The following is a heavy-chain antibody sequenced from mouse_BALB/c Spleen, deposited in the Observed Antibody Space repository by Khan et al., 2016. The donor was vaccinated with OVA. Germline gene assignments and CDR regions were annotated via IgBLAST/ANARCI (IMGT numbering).Heavy chain of an antibody. Sequence: EVKLLESGPGLVKPSQSLSLTCTVTGYSITSDYAWNWIRQFPGNKLEWMGYISYSGSTSYNPSLKSRISITRDTSKNQFFLQLNSVTTEDTATYYGARRGDGYYGAMDYWGQGTSGTVAS. J-gene: IGHJ4*01. D-gene: IGHD2-3*01. CDR1: GYSITSDYA. CDR2: ISYSGST. CDR3: ARRGDGYYGAMDY. V-gene: IGHV3-2*02.